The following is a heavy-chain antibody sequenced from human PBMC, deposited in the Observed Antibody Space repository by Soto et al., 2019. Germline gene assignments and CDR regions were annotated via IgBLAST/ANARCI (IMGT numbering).Heavy chain of an antibody. Sequence: GGSLRFSCAASGFTFRNYAMHWVRQAPGKGLEWVAVIAYDGSYEYYADSVKGRFTISRDNSKNTLYLQMNSLRPEDTAIFYCARDIYGANSVWGQGTLVTVSS. CDR1: GFTFRNYA. D-gene: IGHD4-17*01. V-gene: IGHV3-30-3*01. CDR3: ARDIYGANSV. CDR2: IAYDGSYE. J-gene: IGHJ4*02.